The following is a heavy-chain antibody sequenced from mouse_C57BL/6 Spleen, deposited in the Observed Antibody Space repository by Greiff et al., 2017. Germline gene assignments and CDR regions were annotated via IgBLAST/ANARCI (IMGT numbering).Heavy chain of an antibody. D-gene: IGHD1-1*01. V-gene: IGHV5-9-1*02. CDR1: GFTFSSYA. CDR3: TRAITTGSAWFAY. Sequence: EVKLVESGEGLVKPGGSLKLSCAASGFTFSSYAMSWVRQTPEKRLEWVAYISSGGDYIYYADTVKGRFTISRDTARNTLYLQMSRLKSEDTAMYYCTRAITTGSAWFAYWGQGTLVTVSA. CDR2: ISSGGDYI. J-gene: IGHJ3*01.